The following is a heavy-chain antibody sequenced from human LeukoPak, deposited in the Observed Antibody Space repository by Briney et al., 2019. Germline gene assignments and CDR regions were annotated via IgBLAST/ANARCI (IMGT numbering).Heavy chain of an antibody. Sequence: ASVKVSCKASGSTFTGYYMHWVRQAPGQGLEWMGSINPNSGGTDYAQKFQGRVTMTRDTSLSTAYMELSRLRSDDTAVYYCTRATSVVVPAADHYYYGMDVWGQGTTVTVSS. CDR3: TRATSVVVPAADHYYYGMDV. D-gene: IGHD2-2*01. CDR1: GSTFTGYY. V-gene: IGHV1-2*02. CDR2: INPNSGGT. J-gene: IGHJ6*02.